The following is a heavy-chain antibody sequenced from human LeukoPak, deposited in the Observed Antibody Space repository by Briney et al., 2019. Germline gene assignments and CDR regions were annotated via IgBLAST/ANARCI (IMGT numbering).Heavy chain of an antibody. D-gene: IGHD3-9*01. CDR1: GGSISSYY. CDR3: ARGGGYDILTGYYTETGC. V-gene: IGHV4-59*01. Sequence: SETLSLTCTVSGGSISSYYWSWIRQPPGKGLEWIGYIYYSGSTNYNPSLKSRVTISVDTSKNQFSLKLSSVTAADTAVYYCARGGGYDILTGYYTETGCWGQGTLVTVSS. J-gene: IGHJ4*02. CDR2: IYYSGST.